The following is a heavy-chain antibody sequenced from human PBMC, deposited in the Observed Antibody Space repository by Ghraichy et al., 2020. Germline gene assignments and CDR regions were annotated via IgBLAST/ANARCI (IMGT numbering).Heavy chain of an antibody. V-gene: IGHV1-2*06. CDR2: INPNSGGI. D-gene: IGHD3-10*01. CDR3: ARSAISMVQGLRLGRYYDYGMDV. J-gene: IGHJ6*02. Sequence: GESLNISCKASGYSFTGNHMNWVRQAPGQGLEWMGRINPNSGGIKYAQKFQGRVTMTRDTSISTAYMELNRLRSDDTAVYYCARSAISMVQGLRLGRYYDYGMDVWGQGTTVTVSS. CDR1: GYSFTGNH.